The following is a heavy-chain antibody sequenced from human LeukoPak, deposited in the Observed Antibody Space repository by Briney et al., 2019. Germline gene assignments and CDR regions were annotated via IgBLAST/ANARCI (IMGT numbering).Heavy chain of an antibody. J-gene: IGHJ6*03. V-gene: IGHV1-69*06. CDR1: GGTFSSYA. CDR3: ARSYSNYDYYYYYMDV. CDR2: IIPIFGTA. Sequence: GASVKVSCKASGGTFSSYAISWVRQAPGQGLEWMGRIIPIFGTANYAQKFQGRVTITADKSTSTAYMELSSLRSEDTAVYYCARSYSNYDYYYYYMDVWGKGTTVTVSS. D-gene: IGHD4-11*01.